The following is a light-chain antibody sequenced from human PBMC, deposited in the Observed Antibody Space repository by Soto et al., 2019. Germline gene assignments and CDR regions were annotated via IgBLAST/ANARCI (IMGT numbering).Light chain of an antibody. CDR1: SSDVGGYNY. Sequence: QSALTQPASVSGSPGQSITISCSGTSSDVGGYNYVSWYQQHPGKAPKLMIYDVNNRPSGVSNRFSGSKSGNTASLTISGLQSEDEADNYCSSYSSSSALVFGGGTQLTVL. J-gene: IGLJ2*01. CDR3: SSYSSSSALV. CDR2: DVN. V-gene: IGLV2-14*01.